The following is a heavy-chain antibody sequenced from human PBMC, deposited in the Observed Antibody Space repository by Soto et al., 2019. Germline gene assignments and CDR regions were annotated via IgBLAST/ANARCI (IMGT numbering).Heavy chain of an antibody. CDR1: GGSTSSGCFY. CDR3: ARNRYTYGMDV. D-gene: IGHD3-16*02. V-gene: IGHV4-31*03. J-gene: IGHJ6*02. CDR2: IYYSGIS. Sequence: PSETLSLTCTGSGGSTSSGCFYWSWIRQHPGKGLEWIGYIYYSGISYYNPHLKSRVSISLDTSRNQFSMNLKSVTAADTAVYYCARNRYTYGMDVWGQGATVTVSS.